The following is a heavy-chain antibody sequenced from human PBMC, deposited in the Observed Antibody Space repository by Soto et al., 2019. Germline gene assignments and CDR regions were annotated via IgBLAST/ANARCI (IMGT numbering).Heavy chain of an antibody. CDR1: GFTFSSYS. CDR3: TSKSAPVTTMGYYYMDV. D-gene: IGHD4-4*01. CDR2: ISSSSSTI. J-gene: IGHJ6*03. V-gene: IGHV3-48*01. Sequence: GGSLRLSCAASGFTFSSYSMNWVRQAPGKGLEWVSYISSSSSTIYYADSVKGRFAISRDNAKNSLYLQMNTLRAEDTAVYYCTSKSAPVTTMGYYYMDVWGKGTTVTVSS.